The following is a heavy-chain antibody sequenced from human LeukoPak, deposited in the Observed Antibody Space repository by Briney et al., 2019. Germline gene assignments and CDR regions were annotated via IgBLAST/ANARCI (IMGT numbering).Heavy chain of an antibody. D-gene: IGHD6-13*01. CDR3: ARSGSSSFPGYYYYGMDV. CDR1: GGTFSSYA. J-gene: IGHJ6*02. CDR2: IIPIFGIA. V-gene: IGHV1-69*10. Sequence: GASVKVSCKASGGTFSSYAISWVRQAPGQGLEWMGGIIPIFGIANYAQKFQGRVTITADKSTSTAYMELSSLRSEDTAVYYCARSGSSSFPGYYYYGMDVWGQGTTVTVSS.